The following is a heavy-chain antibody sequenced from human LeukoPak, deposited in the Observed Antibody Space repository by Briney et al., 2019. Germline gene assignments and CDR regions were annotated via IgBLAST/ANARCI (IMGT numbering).Heavy chain of an antibody. Sequence: GGSLRLSCAASGFTFSSYAMNWVRQAPGKGLEWVSAITGSGGRTYYADSVKGRFTISRDNAKNTLYLQMNSLRAEDTAVYYCARDGSDILTGYYALTGNNWFDPWGQGTLVTVSS. V-gene: IGHV3-23*01. J-gene: IGHJ5*02. CDR3: ARDGSDILTGYYALTGNNWFDP. D-gene: IGHD3-9*01. CDR2: ITGSGGRT. CDR1: GFTFSSYA.